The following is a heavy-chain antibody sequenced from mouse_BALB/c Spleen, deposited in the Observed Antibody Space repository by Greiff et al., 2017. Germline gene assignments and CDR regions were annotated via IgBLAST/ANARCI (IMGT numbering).Heavy chain of an antibody. CDR1: GYTFTSYW. V-gene: IGHV1-62-3*01. J-gene: IGHJ4*01. D-gene: IGHD2-14*01. CDR2: IDPNSGGT. CDR3: TRGMRYGDDDYYAMDY. Sequence: QVQLQQPGAELVKPGASVKLSCKASGYTFTSYWMHWVKQRPGRGLEWIGRIDPNSGGTKYNEKFKSKATLTVDKPSSTAYMQLSSLTSEDSAVYYCTRGMRYGDDDYYAMDYWGQGTSVTVSS.